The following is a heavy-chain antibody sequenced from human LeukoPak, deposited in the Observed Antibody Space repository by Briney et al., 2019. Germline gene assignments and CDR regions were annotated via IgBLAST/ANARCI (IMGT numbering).Heavy chain of an antibody. V-gene: IGHV4-59*12. Sequence: SETLSLTCTVSGGSISSYYWSWIRQPPGKGLEWIGYIYYSGSTNYNPSLKSRVTISVDTSKNQFSLKLSSVTAADTAVYYCARVSLVRGAPDYYFDYWGQGTLVTDSS. J-gene: IGHJ4*02. D-gene: IGHD3-10*01. CDR2: IYYSGST. CDR3: ARVSLVRGAPDYYFDY. CDR1: GGSISSYY.